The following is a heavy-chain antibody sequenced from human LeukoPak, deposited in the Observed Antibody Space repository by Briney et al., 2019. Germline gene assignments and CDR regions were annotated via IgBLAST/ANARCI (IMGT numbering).Heavy chain of an antibody. D-gene: IGHD3-10*01. Sequence: KPSETLSLTCAVYGGSFSGYYWSWIRQPPGKGLEWIGEINHSGSTNYNPSLKSRVTISVDTSKNQFSLKLSSVTAADTAVYYCASVRMARGAVDYWGQGTLVTVSS. V-gene: IGHV4-34*01. CDR1: GGSFSGYY. CDR2: INHSGST. CDR3: ASVRMARGAVDY. J-gene: IGHJ4*02.